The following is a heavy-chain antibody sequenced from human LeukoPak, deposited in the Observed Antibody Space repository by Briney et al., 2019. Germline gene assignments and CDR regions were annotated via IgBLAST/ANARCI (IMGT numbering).Heavy chain of an antibody. Sequence: PSETLSLTCAVYGGSFSGYYWSWIRQPPGKGLEWIGEINHSGSTNYNPSLKSRVTILVDTSKNQFSLKLSSVTAADTAVYYCARGHSSSWYPFDYWGQGTLATVSS. CDR3: ARGHSSSWYPFDY. D-gene: IGHD6-13*01. CDR1: GGSFSGYY. J-gene: IGHJ4*02. CDR2: INHSGST. V-gene: IGHV4-34*01.